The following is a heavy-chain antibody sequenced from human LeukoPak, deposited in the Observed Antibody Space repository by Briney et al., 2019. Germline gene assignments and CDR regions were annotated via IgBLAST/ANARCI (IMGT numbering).Heavy chain of an antibody. J-gene: IGHJ4*02. CDR2: ISTSSSYI. V-gene: IGHV3-21*01. CDR3: ARDRGHYGDYSFDY. Sequence: GGSLRLSCAASGFTFSSYSMNWVRQAPGKGLEWVSSISTSSSYIHYADSVKGRFTISRDNAKNSLYLQMNSLRAEDTAVYYCARDRGHYGDYSFDYWGQGTLVTVSS. CDR1: GFTFSSYS. D-gene: IGHD4-17*01.